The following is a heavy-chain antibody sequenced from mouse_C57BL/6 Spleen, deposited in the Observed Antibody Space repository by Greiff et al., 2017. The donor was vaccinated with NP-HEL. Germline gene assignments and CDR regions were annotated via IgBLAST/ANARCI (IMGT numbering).Heavy chain of an antibody. CDR3: ARYHYGSSYGAMDY. CDR2: ISSGSSTI. Sequence: DVMLVESGGGLVKPGGSLKLSCAASGFTFSDYGMHWVRQAPEKGLEWVAYISSGSSTIYYADTVKGRFTISRDNAKNTLFLQMTSLRSEDTAMYYCARYHYGSSYGAMDYWGQGTSVTVSS. J-gene: IGHJ4*01. V-gene: IGHV5-17*01. CDR1: GFTFSDYG. D-gene: IGHD1-1*01.